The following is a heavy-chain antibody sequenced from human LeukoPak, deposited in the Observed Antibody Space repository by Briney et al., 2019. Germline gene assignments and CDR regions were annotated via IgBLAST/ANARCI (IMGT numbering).Heavy chain of an antibody. CDR1: GFTVSSNY. CDR2: IGTSSGTI. D-gene: IGHD2-2*01. J-gene: IGHJ6*03. V-gene: IGHV3-48*01. Sequence: GGSLRLSCAASGFTVSSNYMYWVRQAPGKGLECVSFIGTSSGTIHNADSVEGRFTISRDNAKNSLYLQMNSLRAEDTAVYYCARDRGYCRGSTCYAYYMDVWGKGTTVTVSS. CDR3: ARDRGYCRGSTCYAYYMDV.